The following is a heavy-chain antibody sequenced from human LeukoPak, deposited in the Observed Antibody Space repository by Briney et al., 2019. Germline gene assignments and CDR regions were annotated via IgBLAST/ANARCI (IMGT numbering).Heavy chain of an antibody. CDR3: ARDTAYAFDI. Sequence: GGSLRLSCAASGFAFDTFAMHWVRQTPGKGLEWVSSISSSSSYIYYADSVKGRFTISRDNAKNSLYLQMNSLRAEDTAVYYCARDTAYAFDIWGQGTMVTVSS. J-gene: IGHJ3*02. D-gene: IGHD5-18*01. V-gene: IGHV3-21*01. CDR2: ISSSSSYI. CDR1: GFAFDTFA.